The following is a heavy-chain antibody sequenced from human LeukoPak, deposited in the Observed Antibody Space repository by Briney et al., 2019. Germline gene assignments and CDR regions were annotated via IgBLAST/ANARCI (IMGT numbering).Heavy chain of an antibody. CDR1: GGSISSSSYY. Sequence: PSETLSLTCTVSGGSISSSSYYWGWIRQPPGKGLEWIGSIYYSGSTYYNPSLKSRVTISVDTSKNQFSLKLSSVTAADTAVYYCARTAGGSDWFDPWGQGTLVTVSS. CDR3: ARTAGGSDWFDP. V-gene: IGHV4-39*07. D-gene: IGHD3-10*01. J-gene: IGHJ5*02. CDR2: IYYSGST.